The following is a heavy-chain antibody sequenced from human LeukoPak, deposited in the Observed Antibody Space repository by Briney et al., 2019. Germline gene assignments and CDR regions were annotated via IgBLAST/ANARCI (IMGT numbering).Heavy chain of an antibody. J-gene: IGHJ4*02. CDR2: IYWDDDK. D-gene: IGHD3-10*01. V-gene: IGHV2-5*02. Sequence: SGRTLVNPTQTLTLTCTFSGFSLSTSVVGVAWIRQPPDTAPEGLALIYWDDDKRYSPSLKSRLTITKDTSKNQVVLTMTNMDPVDTATYYCAHKSGRGGPNDYWGQGTLV. CDR3: AHKSGRGGPNDY. CDR1: GFSLSTSVVG.